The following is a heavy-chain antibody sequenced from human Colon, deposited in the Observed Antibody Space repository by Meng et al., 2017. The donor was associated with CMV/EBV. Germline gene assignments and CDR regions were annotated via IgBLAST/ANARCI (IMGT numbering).Heavy chain of an antibody. J-gene: IGHJ5*02. CDR1: GFTFSSYW. D-gene: IGHD2-21*01. CDR2: INSDGSST. Sequence: GESLKISCAAFGFTFSSYWMHWVRQAPGKGLVWVSRINSDGSSTSYADSVKGRFTISRDNAKNTLYLEMNSLRAEDTAVYYCTRDEGLAICGGDCYSGGWFDPWGQGTLVTVSS. CDR3: TRDEGLAICGGDCYSGGWFDP. V-gene: IGHV3-74*01.